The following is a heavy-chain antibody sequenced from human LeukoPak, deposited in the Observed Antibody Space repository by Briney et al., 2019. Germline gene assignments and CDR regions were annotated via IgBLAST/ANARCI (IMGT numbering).Heavy chain of an antibody. CDR2: IYHSGST. CDR3: ARGATSSSWYGGVYYYYGMDV. CDR1: GYSISSGYY. J-gene: IGHJ6*02. V-gene: IGHV4-38-2*02. D-gene: IGHD6-13*01. Sequence: SETLSLTCTVSGYSISSGYYWDWIRQPPGKGLEWIGSIYHSGSTYYNPSLKSRVTISVDTSKNQFSLKLSSVTAADTAVYYCARGATSSSWYGGVYYYYGMDVWGQGTTVTVSS.